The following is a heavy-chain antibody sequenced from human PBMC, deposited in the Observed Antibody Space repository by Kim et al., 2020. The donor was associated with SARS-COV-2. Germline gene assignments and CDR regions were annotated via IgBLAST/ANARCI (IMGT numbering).Heavy chain of an antibody. CDR1: GFTFSNYG. D-gene: IGHD6-19*01. V-gene: IGHV3-33*01. CDR3: ARDQLGSGWGFDY. J-gene: IGHJ4*02. CDR2: IWYDGSNK. Sequence: GGSLRLSCAASGFTFSNYGMHWVRQAPGKGLEWVAVIWYDGSNKYYADSVKGRFTISRDTSKNTLYLQMNSLRAEDTALYYCARDQLGSGWGFDYWGQGTQGTVSS.